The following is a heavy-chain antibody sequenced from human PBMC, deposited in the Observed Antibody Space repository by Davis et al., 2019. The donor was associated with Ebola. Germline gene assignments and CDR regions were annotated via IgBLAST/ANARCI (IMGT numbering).Heavy chain of an antibody. CDR3: ARDRWIQLWFFDY. V-gene: IGHV3-21*01. J-gene: IGHJ4*02. Sequence: GGSLRLSCAASGFMFSRYSMNWVRQAPGKGLEWVSSISSSSSYIYYADSVKGRFTISRDNAKNSLYLQMNSLRAEDTAVYYCARDRWIQLWFFDYWGQGTLVTVSS. CDR1: GFMFSRYS. D-gene: IGHD5-18*01. CDR2: ISSSSSYI.